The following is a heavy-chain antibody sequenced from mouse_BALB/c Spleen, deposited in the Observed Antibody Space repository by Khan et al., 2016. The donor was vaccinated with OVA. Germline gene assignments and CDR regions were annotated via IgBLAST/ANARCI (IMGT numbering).Heavy chain of an antibody. CDR2: IGPGSGST. V-gene: IGHV1S41*01. CDR1: GYTFTSYW. Sequence: DLVKPGASVKLSCKASGYTFTSYWINWIKQRPGQGLEWIGRIGPGSGSTSYNEMFTGKATLTVDTTSSTAYIQLSSLSSEDSAVYFCARSNYYCSSLYAMDYWGQGTSVTVSS. CDR3: ARSNYYCSSLYAMDY. D-gene: IGHD1-1*01. J-gene: IGHJ4*01.